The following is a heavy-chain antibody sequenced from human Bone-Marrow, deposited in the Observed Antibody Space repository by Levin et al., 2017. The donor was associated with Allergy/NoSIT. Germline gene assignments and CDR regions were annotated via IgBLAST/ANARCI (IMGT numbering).Heavy chain of an antibody. CDR2: INPNSGGT. Sequence: RASVKVSCKASGYTFTGYYMHWVRQAPGQGLEWMGWINPNSGGTNYAQKFQGWVTMTRDTSISTAYMELSRLRSDDTAVYYCAREGHSLRESSGWSNDAFDIWGQGTMVTVSS. CDR1: GYTFTGYY. J-gene: IGHJ3*02. D-gene: IGHD6-19*01. CDR3: AREGHSLRESSGWSNDAFDI. V-gene: IGHV1-2*04.